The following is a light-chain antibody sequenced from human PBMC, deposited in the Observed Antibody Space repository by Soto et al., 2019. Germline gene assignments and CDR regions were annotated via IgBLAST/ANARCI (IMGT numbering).Light chain of an antibody. CDR3: QSYDPTLRTSL. Sequence: QSALTQPASVSGSPGQSITISCTGTSSDVGSYNLVSWYQQHPGKAPKLMIYEGSKRPSGVPDRFSGSKSGTSASLAIAGLQADDEADYYCQSYDPTLRTSLFGGGTKLTVL. J-gene: IGLJ3*02. CDR1: SSDVGSYNL. V-gene: IGLV2-14*02. CDR2: EGS.